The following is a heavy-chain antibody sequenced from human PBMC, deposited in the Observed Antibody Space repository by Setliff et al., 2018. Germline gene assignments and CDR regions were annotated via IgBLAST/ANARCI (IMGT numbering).Heavy chain of an antibody. V-gene: IGHV1-69*13. J-gene: IGHJ6*03. CDR1: GGTFSSYA. CDR2: IIPIFGTA. D-gene: IGHD2-15*01. Sequence: ASVKVSCKASGGTFSSYAISWVRQAPGQGLEWMGGIIPIFGTANYAQKFQGRVTITADESTSTAYMEPSSLRSEDTAVYYCARVYCSGGSCYSYYYYMDVWGKGTTVTVSS. CDR3: ARVYCSGGSCYSYYYYMDV.